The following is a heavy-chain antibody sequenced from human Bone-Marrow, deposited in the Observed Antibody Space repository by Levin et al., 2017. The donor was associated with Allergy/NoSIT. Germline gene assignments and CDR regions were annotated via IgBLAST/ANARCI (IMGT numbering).Heavy chain of an antibody. D-gene: IGHD6-19*01. V-gene: IGHV3-30*03. Sequence: GGSLRLSCVASGFDFSSYGMHWVRQAPGKGLEWVAVISYDESNKFYGDSVEGRFTISRDNSKNTVFLEVESLRVEDTAVYYCARDYLAVAGDNYFDYWGQGTLVTVSS. CDR2: ISYDESNK. CDR1: GFDFSSYG. J-gene: IGHJ4*02. CDR3: ARDYLAVAGDNYFDY.